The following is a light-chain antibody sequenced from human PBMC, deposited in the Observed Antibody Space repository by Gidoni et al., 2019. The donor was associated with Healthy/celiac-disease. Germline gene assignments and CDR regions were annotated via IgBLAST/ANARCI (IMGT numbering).Light chain of an antibody. V-gene: IGKV4-1*01. CDR1: QIVLCRSNNKNY. J-gene: IGKJ1*01. Sequence: DIVMTQSPDSLAVSLGERATINCKSSQIVLCRSNNKNYLAWYQQKPVQPPKLLMYWASPGESGVPDRFSGSGSGKDFTLTISSLQAEDVAFYYCQQYYCTPRTFGQGTKVEIK. CDR2: WAS. CDR3: QQYYCTPRT.